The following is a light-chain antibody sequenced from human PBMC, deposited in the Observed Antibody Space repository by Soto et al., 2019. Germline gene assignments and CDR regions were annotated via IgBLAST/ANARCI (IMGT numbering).Light chain of an antibody. V-gene: IGKV1-39*01. Sequence: IQMTQSPSSLSASVGDRVTITCRASQSISSYLNWYQQKPGKAPKLLIYAASSLQSGVPSRFSGSESGTDFTLTISSLQPEDFAIYFCLQSYTFPFTFGPG. CDR3: LQSYTFPFT. CDR1: QSISSY. J-gene: IGKJ3*01. CDR2: AAS.